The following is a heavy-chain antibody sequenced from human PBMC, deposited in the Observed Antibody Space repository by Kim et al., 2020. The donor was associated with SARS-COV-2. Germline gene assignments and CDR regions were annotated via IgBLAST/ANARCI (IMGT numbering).Heavy chain of an antibody. V-gene: IGHV3-48*02. CDR1: GFTFTNYN. CDR2: IGRSGSSL. Sequence: GGSLRLSCAASGFTFTNYNMIWIRQAPGKGLEWVSDIGRSGSSLYYAASVKGRFTVSRDNAKNSLYLQMNSLREEDTAVYFCARGGPRGGYSYGSFDFWGQRTAVTVSS. J-gene: IGHJ4*02. CDR3: ARGGPRGGYSYGSFDF. D-gene: IGHD5-18*01.